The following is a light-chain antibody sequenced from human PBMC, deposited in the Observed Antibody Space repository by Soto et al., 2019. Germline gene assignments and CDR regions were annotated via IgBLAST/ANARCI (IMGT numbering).Light chain of an antibody. V-gene: IGKV3-20*01. Sequence: EIVLTQSPGTLSLSPGERATLSCRASQSVSSSYLAWYQQKPGQAPRLLIYGASSRATGIPDRFSGSGSGTDFTLTISRLEPDEFAVYYCHHYGSSPITFDHGTRLEIK. CDR1: QSVSSSY. CDR3: HHYGSSPIT. J-gene: IGKJ5*01. CDR2: GAS.